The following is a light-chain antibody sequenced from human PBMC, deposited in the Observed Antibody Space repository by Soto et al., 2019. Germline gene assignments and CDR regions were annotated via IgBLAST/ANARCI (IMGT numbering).Light chain of an antibody. CDR1: QSISSW. CDR2: DAS. J-gene: IGKJ4*01. CDR3: QQYNSYSALT. Sequence: DIQMTQSPSTLSASVGDRVTITCRASQSISSWLAWYQQTPGKAPKLLIYDASSLESGVPSRFSGSGSGTEFTLTISSLQPDDFAPYYCQQYNSYSALTFGGGTKVEIK. V-gene: IGKV1-5*01.